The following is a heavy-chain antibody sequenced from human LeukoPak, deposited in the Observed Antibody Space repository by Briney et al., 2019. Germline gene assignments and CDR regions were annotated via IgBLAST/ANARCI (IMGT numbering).Heavy chain of an antibody. V-gene: IGHV1-8*01. CDR3: ARGASLRAVVVGATTSPPMPYDF. D-gene: IGHD2-15*01. CDR2: MNPNSGNT. Sequence: ASVKVSCKASGYTFTSYDINWVRQAPGQGLEWMGWMNPNSGNTVYAQKFQGRVTMTRNTSISTAYMELSSLGSEDTAVYYCARGASLRAVVVGATTSPPMPYDFWGQGTLVTVSS. CDR1: GYTFTSYD. J-gene: IGHJ4*02.